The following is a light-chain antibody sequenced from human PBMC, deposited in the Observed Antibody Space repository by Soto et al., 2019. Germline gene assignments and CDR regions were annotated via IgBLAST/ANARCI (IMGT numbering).Light chain of an antibody. V-gene: IGLV2-14*01. CDR1: SSDVGAYNY. CDR3: SSYTTSSTIV. J-gene: IGLJ1*01. Sequence: YARSPPASVSWYPGDSITISCTGTSSDVGAYNYVSWYQQRPGKAPQLMIYEVNNRPSGVSHRFSGSKSGNTASLTISGLQAEDESDHYCSSYTTSSTIVFGTGTKVTVL. CDR2: EVN.